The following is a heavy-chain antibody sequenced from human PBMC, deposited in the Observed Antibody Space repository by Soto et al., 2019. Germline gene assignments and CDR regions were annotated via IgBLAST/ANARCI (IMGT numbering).Heavy chain of an antibody. J-gene: IGHJ3*02. CDR2: IYPGDFDT. D-gene: IGHD2-8*01. CDR1: GCXSSSYL. V-gene: IGHV5-51*01. Sequence: EXLEISCKGSGCXSSSYLLVWVRQMPGKGLECIGIIYPGDFDTRYSTSFQGQVTISADKSSKTAYLQWNSIKASHTAIYYCARGGYGGNGGNAFDIWGPGTMGTVS. CDR3: ARGGYGGNGGNAFDI.